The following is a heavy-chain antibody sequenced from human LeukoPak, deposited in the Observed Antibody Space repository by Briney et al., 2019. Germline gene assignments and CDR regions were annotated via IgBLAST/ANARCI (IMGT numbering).Heavy chain of an antibody. CDR1: GFTFSSYA. CDR3: ATGLSYRSSSVFDY. CDR2: ISYDGSNK. J-gene: IGHJ4*02. D-gene: IGHD6-6*01. Sequence: GGSLRLSCAASGFTFSSYAMHWVRQAPGKGLEWVAVISYDGSNKYYADSVKGRFTISRDNSKNTLYLQMNSLRAEDTAVYYCATGLSYRSSSVFDYWGQGTLVTVSS. V-gene: IGHV3-30-3*01.